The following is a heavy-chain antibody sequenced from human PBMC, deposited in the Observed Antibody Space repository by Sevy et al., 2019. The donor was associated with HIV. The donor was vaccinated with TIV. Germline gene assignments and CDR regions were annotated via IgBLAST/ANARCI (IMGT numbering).Heavy chain of an antibody. J-gene: IGHJ5*02. Sequence: ASVKVSCKTSGGTFSGYSISWLRQAPGQGLEWMGGIIAISGTTNYLQRFQGRITITAEVSTRTVYMELRSLRVEDTAIYSCARGRDRGYFDPWGQGTLVTVSS. V-gene: IGHV1-69*13. CDR3: ARGRDRGYFDP. CDR2: IIAISGTT. D-gene: IGHD6-13*01. CDR1: GGTFSGYS.